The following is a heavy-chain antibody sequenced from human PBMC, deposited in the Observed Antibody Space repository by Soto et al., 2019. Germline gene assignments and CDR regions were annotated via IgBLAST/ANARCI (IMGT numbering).Heavy chain of an antibody. CDR2: VNTQTGST. CDR1: GYKFNTYG. V-gene: IGHV1-18*01. Sequence: QVHLLQCGTEVKEPGASVRVSCKASGYKFNTYGINWVRQAPGQGREWMGWVNTQTGSTKYAQKFQGRVSMTTDIATSTDYLDLRRVTSVDTAVYYCARKGCTCVFYIKDYWGQGTLVSLSS. J-gene: IGHJ4*02. D-gene: IGHD2-21*01. CDR3: ARKGCTCVFYIKDY.